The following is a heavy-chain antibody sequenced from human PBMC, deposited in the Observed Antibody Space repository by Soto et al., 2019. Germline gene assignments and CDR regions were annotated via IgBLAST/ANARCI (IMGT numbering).Heavy chain of an antibody. CDR1: GGTFSSYT. Sequence: QVQLVQSGAEVKKPGSSVKVSCKASGGTFSSYTISWVRQAPGQGLEWMGRIIPILGIANYAQKFQGRVPITAAKSTSTDYMELSSLRSEDTAVYYCARFARQSFDSWGQGTLVTVSS. D-gene: IGHD3-16*01. CDR3: ARFARQSFDS. CDR2: IIPILGIA. J-gene: IGHJ4*02. V-gene: IGHV1-69*02.